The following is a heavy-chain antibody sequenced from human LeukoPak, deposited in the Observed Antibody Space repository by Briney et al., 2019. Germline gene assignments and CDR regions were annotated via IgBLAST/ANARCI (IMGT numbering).Heavy chain of an antibody. D-gene: IGHD5-18*01. J-gene: IGHJ3*02. Sequence: SETLSLTCTVSGGSISSGDYYWSWIRQRPGKGLEWIGYIYYSGSTYYNPSLKSRVTISVDTSKNQFSLKLSSVTAADTAVYYCARVRPWGYSYGIAYAFDIWGQGTVVTVSS. CDR3: ARVRPWGYSYGIAYAFDI. V-gene: IGHV4-30-4*01. CDR2: IYYSGST. CDR1: GGSISSGDYY.